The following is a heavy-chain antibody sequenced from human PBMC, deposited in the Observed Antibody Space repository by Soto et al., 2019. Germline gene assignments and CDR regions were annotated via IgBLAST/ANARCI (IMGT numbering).Heavy chain of an antibody. CDR1: GFTFSSYG. Sequence: GGSLRLSCAASGFTFSSYGMHWVRQAPGKGLEWVAVIWYDGSNKYYADSVKGRFTISRDNSKNTLYLQMNSLRAEDTAVYYCAKEKFQLLLGNYYMDVWGKGTTVTVSS. J-gene: IGHJ6*03. CDR3: AKEKFQLLLGNYYMDV. CDR2: IWYDGSNK. V-gene: IGHV3-33*06. D-gene: IGHD2-2*01.